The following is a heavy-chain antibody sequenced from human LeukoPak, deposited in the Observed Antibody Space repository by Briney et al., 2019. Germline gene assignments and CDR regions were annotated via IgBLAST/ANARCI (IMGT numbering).Heavy chain of an antibody. CDR1: GFTFDDYT. J-gene: IGHJ4*02. Sequence: PGGSLRLSCAASGFTFDDYTMHWVRQAPGKGLEWVSLISWDGGSTYYADSVKGRFTISRDNSKNSLYLQMNSLRTEDTALYYCAKDRGTGPRSGGGTLDYWGQGTLVTVSS. CDR2: ISWDGGST. CDR3: AKDRGTGPRSGGGTLDY. D-gene: IGHD1/OR15-1a*01. V-gene: IGHV3-43*01.